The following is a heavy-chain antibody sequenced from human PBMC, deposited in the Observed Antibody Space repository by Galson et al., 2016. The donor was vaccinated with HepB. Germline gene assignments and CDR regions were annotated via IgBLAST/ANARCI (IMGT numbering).Heavy chain of an antibody. CDR2: ISGSGGNT. V-gene: IGHV3-23*01. CDR1: GFTFSSYA. CDR3: VALRWGQCSSMTCHVGGVFDY. J-gene: IGHJ4*02. Sequence: SLRLSCAASGFTFSSYAMGWVRQAPGKGLKWVSAISGSGGNTYYADSVKGRFTISRDNVKNTLHLQMSSLRAEDTAVYYCVALRWGQCSSMTCHVGGVFDYWGQGTLVTVSS. D-gene: IGHD2-2*01.